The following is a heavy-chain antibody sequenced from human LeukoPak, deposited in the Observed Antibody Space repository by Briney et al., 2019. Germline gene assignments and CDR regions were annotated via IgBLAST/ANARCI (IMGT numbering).Heavy chain of an antibody. J-gene: IGHJ2*01. CDR2: INWNGGET. CDR1: GFKFDDYG. Sequence: PGGSLLLSCDVSGFKFDDYGLGGVRQAPGKGLEYVSGINWNGGETGSADSVKGRFTISRDNAKKSLYLQMNSLRDEDTAFYYCARRASGGSTYWYFDLWGRGTLVTVSS. V-gene: IGHV3-20*04. D-gene: IGHD6-19*01. CDR3: ARRASGGSTYWYFDL.